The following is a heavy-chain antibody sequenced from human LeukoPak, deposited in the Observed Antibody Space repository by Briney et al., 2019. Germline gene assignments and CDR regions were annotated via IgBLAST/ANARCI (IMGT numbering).Heavy chain of an antibody. J-gene: IGHJ5*02. CDR1: GFTFSDSA. CDR3: AKGGQDFDFWRFDL. D-gene: IGHD3-3*01. V-gene: IGHV3-23*01. Sequence: QPGGSLRLSCAASGFTFSDSAVSWVRHSPGEGLKGVSSISNTGGRTYYADSVKGRFTITRDNSRNTVNLQMNSVRAGDTARYYCAKGGQDFDFWRFDLWGQGIVVIVSS. CDR2: ISNTGGRT.